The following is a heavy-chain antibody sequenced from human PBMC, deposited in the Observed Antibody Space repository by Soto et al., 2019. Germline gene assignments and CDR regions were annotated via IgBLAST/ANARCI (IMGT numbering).Heavy chain of an antibody. CDR3: AREPATAKPEGVDF. J-gene: IGHJ4*02. CDR2: INPNSGGT. Sequence: ASVKVSCKASGYSFSDYYIHWVRQAPGQGLEWMGWINPNSGGTKYAPKFQGGVTMTRDTSITTAYMELSRLRSGDTAVYYCAREPATAKPEGVDFWGQGTLVTVSS. CDR1: GYSFSDYY. V-gene: IGHV1-2*02. D-gene: IGHD1-1*01.